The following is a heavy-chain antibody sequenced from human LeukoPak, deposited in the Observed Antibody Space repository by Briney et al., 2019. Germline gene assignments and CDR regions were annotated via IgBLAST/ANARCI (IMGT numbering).Heavy chain of an antibody. V-gene: IGHV4-39*07. CDR1: GGSISSSSYY. Sequence: SETLSLTCTVSGGSISSSSYYWGWIRQPPGKGLEWIGSIYYSGSTYYNPSLKSRVTISVDTSKNQFSLKLTSVTAPDTAMYYCARLMTTVTTEDYWGQGTLVTVSS. CDR3: ARLMTTVTTEDY. CDR2: IYYSGST. D-gene: IGHD4-17*01. J-gene: IGHJ4*02.